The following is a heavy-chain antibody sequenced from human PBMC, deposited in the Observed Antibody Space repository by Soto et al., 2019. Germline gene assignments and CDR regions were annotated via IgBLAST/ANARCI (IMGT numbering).Heavy chain of an antibody. J-gene: IGHJ3*02. CDR1: GGTFSTYG. CDR2: IIPILDIA. D-gene: IGHD2-8*01. V-gene: IGHV1-69*04. CDR3: AIEANGVGSESACDI. Sequence: QVQLVQSGAEVKTPGSSVKVSCQVCGGTFSTYGITWVRQAPGQGLEWMGRIIPILDIADYAQKFQGRVTLTADRSTNTAYMERSSLISEDKAVYYCAIEANGVGSESACDIWGQGTMVTDSS.